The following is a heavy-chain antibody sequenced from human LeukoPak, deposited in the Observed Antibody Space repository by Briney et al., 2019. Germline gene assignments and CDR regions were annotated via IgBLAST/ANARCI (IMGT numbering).Heavy chain of an antibody. J-gene: IGHJ4*02. CDR2: ISAYTGNT. V-gene: IGHV1-18*01. CDR3: ARPKRYYYDSSGYYRYFDY. Sequence: ASVKVSCKASGGTFSSYAISWVRQAPGQGLEWMGWISAYTGNTNYAQKLQGRVTMTTDTSTSTAYMELRSLRSDDTAVYYCARPKRYYYDSSGYYRYFDYWGQGTLVTVSS. D-gene: IGHD3-22*01. CDR1: GGTFSSYA.